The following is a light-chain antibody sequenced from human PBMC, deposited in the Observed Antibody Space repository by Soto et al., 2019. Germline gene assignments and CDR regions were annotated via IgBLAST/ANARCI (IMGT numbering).Light chain of an antibody. CDR3: QQYEKWPPSIT. CDR1: QPLNNN. Sequence: MTQSPSSLSASPGDRATLSCRAGQPLNNNVAWYQHKPGQAPRLLIYGASTRATGISARFSGSGSGTEFTLTISSLQSEDFAVYYCQQYEKWPPSITFGQGTRLEIK. CDR2: GAS. J-gene: IGKJ5*01. V-gene: IGKV3-15*01.